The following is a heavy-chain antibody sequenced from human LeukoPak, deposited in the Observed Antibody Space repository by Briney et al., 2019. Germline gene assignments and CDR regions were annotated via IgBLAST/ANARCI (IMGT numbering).Heavy chain of an antibody. V-gene: IGHV3-23*01. CDR2: IRGSSDVI. CDR1: GFTFSSHA. Sequence: PGGSLRLSCAASGFTFSSHAMSWVRQAPGKGLEWVSLIRGSSDVIEYADSVRGRFTISRDNSKNTVSLQLNNLRAEDTALYYCAKGQSASSTFGCWGQGTLVTVSS. J-gene: IGHJ4*02. CDR3: AKGQSASSTFGC.